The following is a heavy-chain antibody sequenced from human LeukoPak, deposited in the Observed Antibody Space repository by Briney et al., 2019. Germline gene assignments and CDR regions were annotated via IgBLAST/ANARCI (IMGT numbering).Heavy chain of an antibody. CDR2: IYYSGST. V-gene: IGHV4-30-4*08. CDR1: GGSISSGDYY. J-gene: IGHJ5*02. D-gene: IGHD3-3*01. CDR3: ARDRLRFFGGGGGNWFDP. Sequence: SQTLSLTCTVSGGSISSGDYYWSWIRQPPGKGLEWIGYIYYSGSTYYNPSLKSRVTISVDTSKNQFSLKLSSVTAADTAVYYCARDRLRFFGGGGGNWFDPWGQGTLVTVSS.